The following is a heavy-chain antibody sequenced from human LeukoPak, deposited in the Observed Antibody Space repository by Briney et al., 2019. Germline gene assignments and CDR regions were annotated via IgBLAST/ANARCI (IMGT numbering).Heavy chain of an antibody. CDR3: ARVDNTLVRGAIPDYFGY. Sequence: ASVKVSCKASGYTFTSYDINWVRQATGQGLEWMGWMNPNSGNTGYAQKFQGRVTVTRDTSISTAYMELSRLRSDDTAVYYCARVDNTLVRGAIPDYFGYWGQGTLVTVSS. D-gene: IGHD3-10*01. V-gene: IGHV1-8*01. CDR2: MNPNSGNT. CDR1: GYTFTSYD. J-gene: IGHJ4*02.